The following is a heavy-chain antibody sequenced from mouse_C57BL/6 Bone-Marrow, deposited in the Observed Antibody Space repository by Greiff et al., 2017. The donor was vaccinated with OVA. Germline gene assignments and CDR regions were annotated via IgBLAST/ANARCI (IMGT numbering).Heavy chain of an antibody. D-gene: IGHD2-4*01. Sequence: VMLVESGAELARPGASVKLSCKASGYTFTSYGISWVKQRTGQGLEWIGEIYPRSGNTYYNEKFKGKATLTADKSSSTAYMELRSLTSEDSAVYFCAREAIYYDYDGYFDYWGQGTTLTVSS. V-gene: IGHV1-81*01. CDR2: IYPRSGNT. CDR1: GYTFTSYG. J-gene: IGHJ2*01. CDR3: AREAIYYDYDGYFDY.